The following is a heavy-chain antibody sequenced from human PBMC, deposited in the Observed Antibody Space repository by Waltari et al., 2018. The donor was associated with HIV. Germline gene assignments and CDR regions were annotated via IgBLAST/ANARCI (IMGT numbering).Heavy chain of an antibody. V-gene: IGHV3-74*01. CDR1: GFTSSNYW. J-gene: IGHJ6*02. CDR2: INTEGTPT. CDR3: ARANVFLRFGEFSNDGMDV. Sequence: EVRLVESGGALVQPGESLRLSVAPSGFTSSNYWIPWFSQAPGKGLVLVSRINTEGTPTTYAASVRGRFTSSRDNAKDTLDLQMISLKADDTAVYYCARANVFLRFGEFSNDGMDVWGQGTMVTVSS. D-gene: IGHD3-10*01.